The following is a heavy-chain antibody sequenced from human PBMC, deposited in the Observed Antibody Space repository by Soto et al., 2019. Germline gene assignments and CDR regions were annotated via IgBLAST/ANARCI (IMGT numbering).Heavy chain of an antibody. V-gene: IGHV2-5*02. CDR2: IYWDDDK. Sequence: QITLKESGPTLVKPTQTLTLTCTFSGFSLSTSGVSVGWIRQPPGKALEWLALIYWDDDKRYSPSLKSRLTSPKDTSKNQVVFRMTNRAPVDAATYYCAHSRCGGDCLQSYPSHYYYGMDVWGQGTTVTVSS. D-gene: IGHD2-21*02. CDR3: AHSRCGGDCLQSYPSHYYYGMDV. CDR1: GFSLSTSGVS. J-gene: IGHJ6*02.